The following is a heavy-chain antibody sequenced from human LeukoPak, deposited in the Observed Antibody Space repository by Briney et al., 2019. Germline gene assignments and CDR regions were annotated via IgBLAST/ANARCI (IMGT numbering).Heavy chain of an antibody. CDR2: ISYDGSNK. D-gene: IGHD6-19*01. CDR3: AKDLVAGSALDY. J-gene: IGHJ4*02. CDR1: GFTFSSYG. Sequence: GGSLRLSCAASGFTFSSYGMHWVRQAPGKGLEWVAVISYDGSNKYYADSVKGRFTISRDNSKNTLYLQMSSLRAEDTAVYYCAKDLVAGSALDYWGQGTLVTVSS. V-gene: IGHV3-30*18.